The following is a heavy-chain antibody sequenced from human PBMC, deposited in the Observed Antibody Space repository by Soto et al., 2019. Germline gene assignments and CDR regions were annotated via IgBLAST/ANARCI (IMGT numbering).Heavy chain of an antibody. CDR1: GGSISSGGYY. J-gene: IGHJ5*02. V-gene: IGHV4-31*03. D-gene: IGHD3-3*01. Sequence: SETLSLTCTVSGGSISSGGYYWSWIRQHPGKGLEWIGYIYYSGSTYYNPSLKSRVTISVDTSKNQFSLKLSSVTAADTAVYYCASSPITIFGVVIIWGWFDPWGQGTLVTVSS. CDR2: IYYSGST. CDR3: ASSPITIFGVVIIWGWFDP.